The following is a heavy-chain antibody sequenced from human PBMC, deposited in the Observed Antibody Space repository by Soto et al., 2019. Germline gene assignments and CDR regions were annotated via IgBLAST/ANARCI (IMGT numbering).Heavy chain of an antibody. J-gene: IGHJ4*02. CDR1: GFTFSSYG. CDR2: IWYDGSNK. CDR3: AREGHGAFDY. D-gene: IGHD3-10*01. V-gene: IGHV3-33*01. Sequence: QVQLVESGGGVVQPGRSLRLSCAASGFTFSSYGMHWVRQAPGKGLEWVAVIWYDGSNKYYADSVKGRFTISRDNSKNMLYLQMNSLRAEDTAVYYCAREGHGAFDYWGQGTLVTVSS.